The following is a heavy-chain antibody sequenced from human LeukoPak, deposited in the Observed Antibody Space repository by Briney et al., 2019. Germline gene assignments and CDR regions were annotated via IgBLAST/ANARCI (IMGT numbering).Heavy chain of an antibody. V-gene: IGHV4-34*01. J-gene: IGHJ3*02. CDR1: GGSFSGYY. CDR3: ARSGRGYSYGSAGHDAFDI. Sequence: SETLSLTCAVYGGSFSGYYWSWIRQPPGKGLEWIGEINHSGSTNYNPSLKSRVTISVDTSKNQFSLKLSSVTAADTAVYYCARSGRGYSYGSAGHDAFDIWGQGTMVTVSS. CDR2: INHSGST. D-gene: IGHD5-18*01.